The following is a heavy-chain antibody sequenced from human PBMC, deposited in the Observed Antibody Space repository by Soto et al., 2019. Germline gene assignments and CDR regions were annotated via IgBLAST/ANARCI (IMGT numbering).Heavy chain of an antibody. V-gene: IGHV3-23*01. CDR3: AKSLAARPYDY. CDR2: ISGSGGNT. D-gene: IGHD6-6*01. J-gene: IGHJ4*02. CDR1: GFTFRSYA. Sequence: EVQLLESGGGLVQPGGSLRLSCAASGFTFRSYAMSWVRQAPGKGLEWVSAISGSGGNTYYADSVKGRFTISRDNSNNTLYLQMNSLRAEDTAVYYCAKSLAARPYDYWGQGTLVTVSS.